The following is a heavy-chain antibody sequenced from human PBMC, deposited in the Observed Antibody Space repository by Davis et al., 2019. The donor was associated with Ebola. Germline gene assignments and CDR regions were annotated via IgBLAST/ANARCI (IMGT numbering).Heavy chain of an antibody. CDR3: ARDWAGNDYYYGMDV. J-gene: IGHJ6*04. Sequence: ASVKVSCKVSGYTLTELSVHWVRQAPGKGLEWMGCFDPQYGEPIYAEKFQGRLTLTEDTSTDTAYMELSSLRSEDTAVYYCARDWAGNDYYYGMDVWGKGTTVTVSS. V-gene: IGHV1-24*01. CDR2: FDPQYGEP. D-gene: IGHD3-16*01. CDR1: GYTLTELS.